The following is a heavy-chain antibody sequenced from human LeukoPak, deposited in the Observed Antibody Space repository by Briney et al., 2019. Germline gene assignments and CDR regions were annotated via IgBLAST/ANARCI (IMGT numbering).Heavy chain of an antibody. CDR2: IIPIFGTA. CDR1: GGTFSSYA. D-gene: IGHD2-15*01. CDR3: ARDDSGGSFFDY. J-gene: IGHJ4*02. V-gene: IGHV1-69*06. Sequence: ASVKVSCKASGGTFSSYAISWVRQAPGQGLEWMGWIIPIFGTANYAQKFQGRVTITADKSTSTAYMELSSLRSEDTAVYYCARDDSGGSFFDYWGQGTLVTVSS.